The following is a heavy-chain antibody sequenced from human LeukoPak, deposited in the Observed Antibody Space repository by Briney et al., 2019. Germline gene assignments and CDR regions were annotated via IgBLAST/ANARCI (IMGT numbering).Heavy chain of an antibody. CDR3: ARCQLVRSGDWFDP. CDR2: IYYSGST. J-gene: IGHJ5*02. V-gene: IGHV4-59*01. Sequence: SETLSLTCTVSGGSISSYYWSWIRQPPGKGLEWIGYIYYSGSTNYNPSLKSRVTISVDTSKNQFSLKLSSVTAADTAVYYCARCQLVRSGDWFDPWGQRTLVTVSS. CDR1: GGSISSYY. D-gene: IGHD6-6*01.